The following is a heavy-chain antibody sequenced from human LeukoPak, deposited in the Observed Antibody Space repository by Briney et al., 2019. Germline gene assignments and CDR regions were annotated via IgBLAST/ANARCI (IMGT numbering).Heavy chain of an antibody. CDR3: ASREVVVAAKWRDY. J-gene: IGHJ4*02. CDR2: IYYSGST. CDR1: GGSISSSSYY. V-gene: IGHV4-39*01. D-gene: IGHD2-15*01. Sequence: PSETLSLTCTVSGGSISSSSYYWGWIRQPPGKGLEWIGSIYYSGSTYYNPSLKSRVTISVDTSKNQFSLKLSSVTAADTAVYYCASREVVVAAKWRDYWGQGTLVTVSS.